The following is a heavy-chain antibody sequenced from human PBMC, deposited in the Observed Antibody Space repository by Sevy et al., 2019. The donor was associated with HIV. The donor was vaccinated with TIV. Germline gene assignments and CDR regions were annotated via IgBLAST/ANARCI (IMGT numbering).Heavy chain of an antibody. CDR3: ARRASGWTFDS. V-gene: IGHV2-5*02. CDR1: GFSVSSSGVG. CDR2: IYWDDEK. D-gene: IGHD6-19*01. Sequence: SGPTLVNPTQTLTLTCTLSGFSVSSSGVGVDWIRQPPGKALEWLALIYWDDEKRYSPSLKSRLTITKDTSKNQVVLTMTNMDTVDTATYYCARRASGWTFDSWGQRTLVTVSS. J-gene: IGHJ4*02.